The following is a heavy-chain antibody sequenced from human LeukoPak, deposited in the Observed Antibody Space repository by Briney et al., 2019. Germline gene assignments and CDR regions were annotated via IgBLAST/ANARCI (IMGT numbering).Heavy chain of an antibody. Sequence: PSETLSLTCSVSGGSISSNYWSWIRQPPGKGLEWIGYISNRGSTNYNPSLESRVTISVDTSKNQFSLKLSSVTAADTAVYYCARGGYYYYYGMDVWGQGTTVTVSS. CDR2: ISNRGST. V-gene: IGHV4-59*12. J-gene: IGHJ6*02. D-gene: IGHD5-12*01. CDR1: GGSISSNY. CDR3: ARGGYYYYYGMDV.